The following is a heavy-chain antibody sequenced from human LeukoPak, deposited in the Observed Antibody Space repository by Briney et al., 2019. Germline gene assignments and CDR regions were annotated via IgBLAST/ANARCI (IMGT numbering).Heavy chain of an antibody. Sequence: GGSLRLSCAASGFTFSNYGLSWVRQAPGKGLEWVSGITGSGGSTYYADSVKGRFTISRDNSKNTLYLQMNSLRAEDTAVYYCAKVGKEYCTNGVCYQSQWSETAFDYWGQGTLVTVSS. D-gene: IGHD2-8*01. CDR2: ITGSGGST. CDR1: GFTFSNYG. J-gene: IGHJ4*02. V-gene: IGHV3-23*01. CDR3: AKVGKEYCTNGVCYQSQWSETAFDY.